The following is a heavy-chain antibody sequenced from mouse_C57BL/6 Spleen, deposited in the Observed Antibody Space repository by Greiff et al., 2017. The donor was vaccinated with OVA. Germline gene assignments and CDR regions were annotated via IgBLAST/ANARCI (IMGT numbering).Heavy chain of an antibody. J-gene: IGHJ3*01. D-gene: IGHD2-4*01. CDR1: GYTFTSYG. Sequence: VQLQESGAELARPGASVKLSCKASGYTFTSYGISWVKQRTGQGLEWIGEIYPRSGNTYYNEKFKGKATLTADKSSSTAYMELRSLTSEDSAVYFCAREGLRRAWFAYWGQGTLVTVSA. V-gene: IGHV1-81*01. CDR2: IYPRSGNT. CDR3: AREGLRRAWFAY.